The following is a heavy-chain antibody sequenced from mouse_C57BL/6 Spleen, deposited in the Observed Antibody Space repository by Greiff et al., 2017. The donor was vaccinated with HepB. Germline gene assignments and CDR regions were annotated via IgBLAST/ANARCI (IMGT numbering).Heavy chain of an antibody. J-gene: IGHJ4*01. Sequence: EVQVVESGGGLVKPGGSLKLSCAASGFTFSDYGMHWVRQAPEKGLEWVAYISSGSSTIYYADTVKGRFTISRDNAKNTLFLQMTSLRSEDTAMYYCATYGNPAMDYWGQGTSVTVSS. CDR3: ATYGNPAMDY. CDR1: GFTFSDYG. CDR2: ISSGSSTI. D-gene: IGHD2-1*01. V-gene: IGHV5-17*01.